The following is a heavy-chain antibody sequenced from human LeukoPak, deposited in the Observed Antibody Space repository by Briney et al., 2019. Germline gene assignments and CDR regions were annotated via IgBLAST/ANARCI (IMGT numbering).Heavy chain of an antibody. Sequence: SETLSLTCTVSGGSISSYYWSWIRQPPGKGLEWIGSIYYSGSTYYNPSLKSRVTISVDTSKNQFSLKLSSVTAADTAVYYCAKNYYDSSGYHDAFDIWGQGTMVTVSS. V-gene: IGHV4-59*04. CDR2: IYYSGST. D-gene: IGHD3-22*01. J-gene: IGHJ3*02. CDR3: AKNYYDSSGYHDAFDI. CDR1: GGSISSYY.